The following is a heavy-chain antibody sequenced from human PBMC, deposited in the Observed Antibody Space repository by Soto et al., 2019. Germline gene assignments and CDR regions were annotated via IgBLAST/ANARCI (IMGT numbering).Heavy chain of an antibody. Sequence: ASVKVSCKVSGYTLTELSMHWVRQAPGKGLEWMGGFDPEDGETIYAQKFQGRVTMTEDTSTDTAYMELSSLRSEDTAVYYCATVAYRLGSSWPSAYYYYGMDVWGQGTTVTVSS. CDR3: ATVAYRLGSSWPSAYYYYGMDV. CDR1: GYTLTELS. J-gene: IGHJ6*02. D-gene: IGHD6-13*01. CDR2: FDPEDGET. V-gene: IGHV1-24*01.